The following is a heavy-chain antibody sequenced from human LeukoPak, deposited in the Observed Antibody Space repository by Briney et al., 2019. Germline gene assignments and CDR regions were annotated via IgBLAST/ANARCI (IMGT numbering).Heavy chain of an antibody. D-gene: IGHD3-22*01. CDR3: ARDVSDDSSGYYYDWYFDL. Sequence: PGGSLRLSCAASGFTFSSYEMNWVRQAPGKGLEWVSYISSSGSTIYYADSVKGRFTISRDNAKNSLYLQMNSLRAEDTAVYYCARDVSDDSSGYYYDWYFDLWGRGTLVTVSS. V-gene: IGHV3-48*03. CDR2: ISSSGSTI. CDR1: GFTFSSYE. J-gene: IGHJ2*01.